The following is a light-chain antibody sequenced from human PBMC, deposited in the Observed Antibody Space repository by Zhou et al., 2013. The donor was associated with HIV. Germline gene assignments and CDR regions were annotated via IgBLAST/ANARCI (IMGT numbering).Light chain of an antibody. CDR1: QSISRY. Sequence: IQMTQSPSSLSASIGDRVTITCRASQSISRYLNWYQQKPGNAPKLLIYAASILQSAVPSRFSGNGSGTDFALTISSLQPEDFATYYCLQPFDYPRSFGGGTKVEI. CDR3: LQPFDYPRS. CDR2: AAS. V-gene: IGKV1-6*01. J-gene: IGKJ4*01.